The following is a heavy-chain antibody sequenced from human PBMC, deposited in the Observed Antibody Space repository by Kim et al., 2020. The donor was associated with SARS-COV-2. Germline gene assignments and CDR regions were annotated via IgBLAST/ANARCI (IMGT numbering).Heavy chain of an antibody. CDR3: AREVESSGYYDY. J-gene: IGHJ4*02. Sequence: SETLSLTCTVSGGSISSSSYYWGWIRQPPGKGLEWIGSIYYSGSTYYNPSLKSRVTISVDTSKNQFSLKLSSVTAADTAVYYCAREVESSGYYDYWGQGTLVTVSS. CDR2: IYYSGST. D-gene: IGHD3-22*01. V-gene: IGHV4-39*07. CDR1: GGSISSSSYY.